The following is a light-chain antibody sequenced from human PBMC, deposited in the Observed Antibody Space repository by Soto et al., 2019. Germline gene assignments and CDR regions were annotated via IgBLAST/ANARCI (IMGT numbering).Light chain of an antibody. Sequence: EVVMTQSPVTLSVSLGQRATLSCRASQTVSSHIAWYQQKPGQAPRLLISGVFVRATGIPGRFSGSGSGTELTLTISSLQYEDFEPYYCQQGEIWHWTLRQGTKV. CDR3: QQGEIWHWT. CDR2: GVF. J-gene: IGKJ1*01. CDR1: QTVSSH. V-gene: IGKV3D-15*01.